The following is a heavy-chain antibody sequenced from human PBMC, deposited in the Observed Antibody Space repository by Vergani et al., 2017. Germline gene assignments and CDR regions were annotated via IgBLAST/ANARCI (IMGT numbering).Heavy chain of an antibody. J-gene: IGHJ4*02. CDR1: GGSNSSYY. V-gene: IGHV4-59*01. Sequence: QVQLQESGPGLVKPSETLSLTCTVSGGSNSSYYWSWIRQPPGKGLEWIGYIYYSGSTNYNPSLKSRVTISVDTTKTQFSLKLSSGTAADTAVYYCAREKDSSSWYYDDWWGQGTLIIVSS. D-gene: IGHD6-13*01. CDR3: AREKDSSSWYYDDW. CDR2: IYYSGST.